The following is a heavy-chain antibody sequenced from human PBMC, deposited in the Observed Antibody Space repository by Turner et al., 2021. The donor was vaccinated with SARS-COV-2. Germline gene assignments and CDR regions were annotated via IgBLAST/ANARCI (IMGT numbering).Heavy chain of an antibody. CDR3: AREIPIQRGAFDI. CDR2: IIPILGIT. J-gene: IGHJ3*02. D-gene: IGHD2-2*02. Sequence: QVQLVQSGAEVKKPGSSVKVSCKASGGTFSSNATNWVRQAPGQGLEWMGGIIPILGITNYAQKFQGRVTITADKSTSTAYMELSSLRSEDTAVYYCAREIPIQRGAFDIWGQGTMVTVSS. CDR1: GGTFSSNA. V-gene: IGHV1-69*10.